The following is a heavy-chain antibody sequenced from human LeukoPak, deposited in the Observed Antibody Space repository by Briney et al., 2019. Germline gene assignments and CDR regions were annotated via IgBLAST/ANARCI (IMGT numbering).Heavy chain of an antibody. Sequence: GRSLRLSCAASGLTFSSYGMHWVRQAPGKGLEWVAVIWYDGSNKYYADSVKGRFTISRDNSKNTLYLQMNSLRAEDTAVYYCAKLYGDPGPQADYWGQGTLVTVSS. CDR2: IWYDGSNK. J-gene: IGHJ4*02. V-gene: IGHV3-33*06. D-gene: IGHD4-17*01. CDR3: AKLYGDPGPQADY. CDR1: GLTFSSYG.